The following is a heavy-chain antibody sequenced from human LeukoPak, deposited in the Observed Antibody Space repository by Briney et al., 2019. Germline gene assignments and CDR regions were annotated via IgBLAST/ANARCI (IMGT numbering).Heavy chain of an antibody. CDR3: TTGYPRLLFGELLTPNEDY. CDR2: IRSTANGYAT. J-gene: IGHJ4*02. D-gene: IGHD3-10*01. Sequence: GGSLRLSCAASGFTFSGSALHWVRQASGKGLEWVGRIRSTANGYATAYAASVKGRFTISRDDSKNTLYLQMSSLKTEDTAVYYCTTGYPRLLFGELLTPNEDYWGQGSLVTVSS. V-gene: IGHV3-73*01. CDR1: GFTFSGSA.